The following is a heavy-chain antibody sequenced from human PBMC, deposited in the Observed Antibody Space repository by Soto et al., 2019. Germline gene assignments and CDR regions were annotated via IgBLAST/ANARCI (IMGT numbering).Heavy chain of an antibody. D-gene: IGHD3-22*01. CDR3: ARSFETLVLIRAFWFDP. J-gene: IGHJ5*02. CDR2: ISYDGGSK. V-gene: IGHV3-30-3*01. CDR1: AFTFSSYS. Sequence: GGSLRLSCAASAFTFSSYSMHWVRQAPGKGLEWAAVISYDGGSKYYADSVKGRFTISRDNSKNTLSLQMNSLRPEDTAVYYCARSFETLVLIRAFWFDPWGQGTLVTVSS.